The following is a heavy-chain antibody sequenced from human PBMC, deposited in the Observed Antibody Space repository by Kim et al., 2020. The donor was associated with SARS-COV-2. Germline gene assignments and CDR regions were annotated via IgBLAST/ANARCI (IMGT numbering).Heavy chain of an antibody. D-gene: IGHD4-17*01. CDR1: GYTFTSYY. Sequence: ASVKVSCKASGYTFTSYYMHWVRQAPGQGLEWMGIINPSGGSTSYAQKFQGRVTMTRDTSTSTVYMELSSLRSEDTAVYYCARGRRNGDYVKGLDIWGQGTMVTVSS. V-gene: IGHV1-46*01. CDR3: ARGRRNGDYVKGLDI. J-gene: IGHJ3*02. CDR2: INPSGGST.